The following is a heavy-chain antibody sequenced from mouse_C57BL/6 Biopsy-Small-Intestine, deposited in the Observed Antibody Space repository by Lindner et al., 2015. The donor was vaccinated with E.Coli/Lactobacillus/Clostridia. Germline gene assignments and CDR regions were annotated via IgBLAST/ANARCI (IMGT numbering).Heavy chain of an antibody. Sequence: VQLQESGPELVKPGASVKISCKTSGFVFTSSWMNWVKQRPGKGLEWIGWIYPGDGDTNYSDKFKGKATLTADKASSTAYMQLSSLTSEDSAVYFCARSDGYHSTMDYWGQGTSVTVSS. CDR3: ARSDGYHSTMDY. D-gene: IGHD2-3*01. CDR1: GFVFTSSW. V-gene: IGHV1-82*01. CDR2: IYPGDGDT. J-gene: IGHJ4*01.